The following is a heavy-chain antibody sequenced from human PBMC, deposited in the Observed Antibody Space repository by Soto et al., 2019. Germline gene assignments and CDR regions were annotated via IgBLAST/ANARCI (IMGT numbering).Heavy chain of an antibody. CDR1: GGTFSSYT. CDR2: IIPILGIA. V-gene: IGHV1-69*04. J-gene: IGHJ4*02. CDR3: AREGYGDYFDY. D-gene: IGHD4-17*01. Sequence: ASVKVSCKASGGTFSSYTSSWVRQAPGQGLEWMGRIIPILGIANYAQKFQGRVTITADKSTSTAYMEPSSLRSEDTAVYYCAREGYGDYFDYWGQGTLVTVSS.